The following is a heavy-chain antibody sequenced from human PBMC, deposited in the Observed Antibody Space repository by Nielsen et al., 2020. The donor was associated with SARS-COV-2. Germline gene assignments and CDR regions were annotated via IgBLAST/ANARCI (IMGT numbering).Heavy chain of an antibody. J-gene: IGHJ1*01. Sequence: GGSLRLSCAASGFTFDDYAMHWVRQAPGKGLEWVSGISWNSGSIGYADSVKGRFTISRDNAKNSLYLQMNSLRLEDTAFYYCAKANDILTDYHTQVQYLEHWGQGTLVTVSS. CDR3: AKANDILTDYHTQVQYLEH. D-gene: IGHD3-9*01. V-gene: IGHV3-9*01. CDR2: ISWNSGSI. CDR1: GFTFDDYA.